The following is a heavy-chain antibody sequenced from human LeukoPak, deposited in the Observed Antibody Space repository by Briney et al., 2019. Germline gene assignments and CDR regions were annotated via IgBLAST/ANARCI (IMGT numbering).Heavy chain of an antibody. CDR3: ARGSGSYHTAYMN. CDR1: GNSFTSYW. Sequence: GEFLKISRKGSGNSFTSYWNGWVRPMSGEGLEWVGIIYTGDSDTRYSPSFQGEVTISADKSLRTAYLQWSSMKASDTAMYYCARGSGSYHTAYMNWGQGSPVTVSS. V-gene: IGHV5-51*01. D-gene: IGHD1-26*01. J-gene: IGHJ4*02. CDR2: IYTGDSDT.